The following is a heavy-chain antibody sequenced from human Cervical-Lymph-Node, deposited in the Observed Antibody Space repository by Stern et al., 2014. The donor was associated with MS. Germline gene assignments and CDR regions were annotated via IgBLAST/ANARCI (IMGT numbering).Heavy chain of an antibody. CDR3: ARASALGYSGYDNFDY. D-gene: IGHD5-12*01. CDR1: GFSFDRYA. CDR2: ITVSSSKM. V-gene: IGHV3-48*01. Sequence: EVQLVESGGGLAQPGGSLRLSCAASGFSFDRYAMNWVRQAPGKGPEWIAYITVSSSKMHYADSVKGRFTISRDNAKKSLYLQMNSLRAGDAAVYYCARASALGYSGYDNFDYWGQGTLVAVSS. J-gene: IGHJ4*02.